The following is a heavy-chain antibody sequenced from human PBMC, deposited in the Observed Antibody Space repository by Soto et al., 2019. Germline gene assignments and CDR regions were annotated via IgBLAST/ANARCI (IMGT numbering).Heavy chain of an antibody. D-gene: IGHD3-10*02. CDR3: AKDCSGPGEDFDI. CDR2: IIPIFGTA. V-gene: IGHV1-69*01. Sequence: QVQLVQSGAEVKKPGSSVKVSCKASGGTFSSYAISWVRQAPGQGLEWMGGIIPIFGTANYAQKFQGRVTITADEYTSTAYMVLSSLRSENTAVYYCAKDCSGPGEDFDIWCQGTMVTVSS. J-gene: IGHJ3*02. CDR1: GGTFSSYA.